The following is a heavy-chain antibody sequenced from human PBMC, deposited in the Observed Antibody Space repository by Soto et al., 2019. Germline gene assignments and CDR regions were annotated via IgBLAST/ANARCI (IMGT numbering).Heavy chain of an antibody. Sequence: EVQLVESGGGLVQPGGSLRLSCAASGFTFSSAWMNWVRQAPGKGLEWVGRIKSKTDGGTTDYAAPVKGRFTISRDDSKNTLDLQMNSLKTEDTAVYFCTTFRYYYDSSGYYLWDFWGQGTLVTVSS. V-gene: IGHV3-15*07. CDR2: IKSKTDGGTT. CDR1: GFTFSSAW. D-gene: IGHD3-22*01. J-gene: IGHJ4*02. CDR3: TTFRYYYDSSGYYLWDF.